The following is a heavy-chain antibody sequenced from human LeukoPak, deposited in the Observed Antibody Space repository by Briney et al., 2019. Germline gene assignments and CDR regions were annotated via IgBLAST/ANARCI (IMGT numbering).Heavy chain of an antibody. V-gene: IGHV3-21*01. CDR1: GFTFSSYS. D-gene: IGHD2-2*01. CDR3: ARGTHAFDI. Sequence: SGGSLRLSCAASGFTFSSYSMNWVRQAPGKGLEWVSSISSSSNYIYYADSMKGRFTISRDNAKNSLSLQMNSLRAEDTAVYYCARGTHAFDIWGQGTMVTVSS. CDR2: ISSSSNYI. J-gene: IGHJ3*02.